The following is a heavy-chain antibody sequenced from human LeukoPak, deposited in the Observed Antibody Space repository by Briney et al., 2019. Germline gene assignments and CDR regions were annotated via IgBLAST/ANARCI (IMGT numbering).Heavy chain of an antibody. CDR3: ARASVDFEWLLYYFDY. J-gene: IGHJ4*02. V-gene: IGHV3-7*03. CDR1: GFTFSSYW. D-gene: IGHD3-9*01. Sequence: GGSLRLSCAASGFTFSSYWMSWVRQAPGEGLEWVANIKQDGSEKYYVDSVKGRFTISRDNAKNSLYLQMNSLRAEDTAVYYCARASVDFEWLLYYFDYWGQGTLVTVSS. CDR2: IKQDGSEK.